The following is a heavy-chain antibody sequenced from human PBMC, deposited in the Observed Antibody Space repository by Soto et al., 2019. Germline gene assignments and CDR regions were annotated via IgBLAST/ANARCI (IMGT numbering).Heavy chain of an antibody. CDR2: LYGTGST. CDR3: AREQGWSGYYFDS. D-gene: IGHD3-10*02. V-gene: IGHV3-53*01. CDR1: GFSVSTNY. J-gene: IGHJ4*02. Sequence: GGSLRHSCEVAGFSVSTNYMTWVRQAPGKGLEWVSVLYGTGSTYYADSVKGRFTISRDNSKNTIFLQMNNLGAEDTALYYCAREQGWSGYYFDSWGQGTKVTVSS.